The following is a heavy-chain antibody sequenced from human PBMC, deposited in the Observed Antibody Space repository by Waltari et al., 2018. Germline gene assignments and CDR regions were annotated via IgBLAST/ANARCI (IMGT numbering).Heavy chain of an antibody. Sequence: QVQLVQSGAEVKKPGGSVKVSCKASEYTFTRYDINWVRQATGQGVEWMGWMNPNSGNTGYAQKFQDRVIMTTNTAISTAYMELSSLRSEDTAVYYCARGAAAGKGANWFDPWGQGTLVIVSS. CDR3: ARGAAAGKGANWFDP. V-gene: IGHV1-8*01. J-gene: IGHJ5*02. D-gene: IGHD6-13*01. CDR2: MNPNSGNT. CDR1: EYTFTRYD.